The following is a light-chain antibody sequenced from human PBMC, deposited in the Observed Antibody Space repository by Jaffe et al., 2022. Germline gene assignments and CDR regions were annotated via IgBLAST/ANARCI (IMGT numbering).Light chain of an antibody. Sequence: DIQMTQSPSSLSASVGDRVTITCRASQSIGRYLNWYHQKPGKAPKLLIYSASSLQSGVPSRFSGSGSGTDFTLTISSLQPEDFGSYYCQQSYNTPDTFGQGTTLEIK. V-gene: IGKV1-39*01. CDR3: QQSYNTPDT. J-gene: IGKJ2*01. CDR1: QSIGRY. CDR2: SAS.